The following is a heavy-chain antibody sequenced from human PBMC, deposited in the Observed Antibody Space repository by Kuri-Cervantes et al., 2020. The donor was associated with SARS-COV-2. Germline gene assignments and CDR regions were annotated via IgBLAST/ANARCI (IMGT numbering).Heavy chain of an antibody. Sequence: GGSLRLSCTVSGGSISSGNYFWSWVRQAPGKGLEWVSYISSSSSTIYYADSVKGRFTISRDNAKNSLYLQMNSLRAEDTAVYYCANPTGHYYYGMDVWGQGTTVTVSS. V-gene: IGHV3-48*01. CDR2: ISSSSSTI. CDR3: ANPTGHYYYGMDV. CDR1: GGSISSGNYF. J-gene: IGHJ6*02.